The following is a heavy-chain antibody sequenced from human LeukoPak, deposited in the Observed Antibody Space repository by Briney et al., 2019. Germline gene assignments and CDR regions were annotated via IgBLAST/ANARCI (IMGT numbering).Heavy chain of an antibody. D-gene: IGHD6-13*01. CDR2: ISGSSGII. CDR3: AREGPGSWYRYFDY. Sequence: GGSLRLSCVASKFTFGTYAMSWVRQAPGKGLEWVSAISGSSGIIDYADSVRGRFTISRDNARNSLYLQMNSLRAEDTAVYYCAREGPGSWYRYFDYWGQGTLVTVSS. CDR1: KFTFGTYA. V-gene: IGHV3-23*01. J-gene: IGHJ4*02.